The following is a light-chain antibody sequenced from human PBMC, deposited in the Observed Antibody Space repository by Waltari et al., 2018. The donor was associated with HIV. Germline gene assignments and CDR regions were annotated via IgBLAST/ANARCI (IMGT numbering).Light chain of an antibody. CDR1: QSVISDY. Sequence: EIVLTQSPGTLSLSPGERATLSCRASQSVISDYLAWYQQKPGQAPRLLIYAVSTRATGIPDRFAGSGSGADFTLTINGLEPEDFAVYYCHQYATSVQTFGQGTKLEIK. V-gene: IGKV3-20*01. CDR3: HQYATSVQT. CDR2: AVS. J-gene: IGKJ2*01.